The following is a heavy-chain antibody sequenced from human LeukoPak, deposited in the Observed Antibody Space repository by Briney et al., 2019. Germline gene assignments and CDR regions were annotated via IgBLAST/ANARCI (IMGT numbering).Heavy chain of an antibody. J-gene: IGHJ4*02. CDR1: GFTFSSYA. Sequence: GGSLRLSCAASGFTFSSYAMHWVRQAPGKGLEWVAVISYDGSNKYYADSVKGRFTISRDNSKNTLYLQMNSLRAEDTAVYYCARDSTTTSYYDTSSYYFDYWGQGTLVTVSS. CDR3: ARDSTTTSYYDTSSYYFDY. CDR2: ISYDGSNK. D-gene: IGHD3-22*01. V-gene: IGHV3-30*04.